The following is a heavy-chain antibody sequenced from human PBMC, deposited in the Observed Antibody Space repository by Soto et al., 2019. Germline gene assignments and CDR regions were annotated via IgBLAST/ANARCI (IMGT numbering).Heavy chain of an antibody. CDR1: GYTFTGYY. J-gene: IGHJ4*02. Sequence: QVPLVQSGAEVKKPGASVKVSCKTSGYTFTGYYIYCVRQAPGQGLEWMGWINPHSGGTDSSQKFQGRVTMTRDTSSSTAYMELSMLRSDDTAVYYCAGTSCSSTTCPTTYWGQGTLVTVSS. CDR2: INPHSGGT. CDR3: AGTSCSSTTCPTTY. D-gene: IGHD2-2*01. V-gene: IGHV1-2*02.